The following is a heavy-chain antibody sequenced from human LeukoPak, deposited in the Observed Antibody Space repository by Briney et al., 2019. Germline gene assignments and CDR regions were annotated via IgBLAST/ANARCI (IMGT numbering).Heavy chain of an antibody. CDR3: AKHLGRGWQEIDY. CDR1: GFTFSNYA. V-gene: IGHV3-23*01. J-gene: IGHJ4*02. CDR2: FSGSNNST. D-gene: IGHD6-19*01. Sequence: GGSLRLSCAASGFTFSNYAMSWVRQAPGKGPEWVSVFSGSNNSTYYVESVKGRFTISRDNSKNTLYLQMNSLRAEDTAVYYCAKHLGRGWQEIDYWGQGTLVTVSS.